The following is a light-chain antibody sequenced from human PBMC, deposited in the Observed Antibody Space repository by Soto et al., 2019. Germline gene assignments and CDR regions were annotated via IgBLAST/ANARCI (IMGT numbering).Light chain of an antibody. CDR1: QSVSSS. CDR3: HHRGNGIT. J-gene: IGKJ1*01. Sequence: VVLTQSPATLSLSPGDTATLSCGASQSVSSSLAWYQQKPGQAPRLLIYDTSSRATGSPARFSGSGSGTDFTLTISSLEPEDFAVYYCHHRGNGITFGQGTKVDIK. V-gene: IGKV3-11*01. CDR2: DTS.